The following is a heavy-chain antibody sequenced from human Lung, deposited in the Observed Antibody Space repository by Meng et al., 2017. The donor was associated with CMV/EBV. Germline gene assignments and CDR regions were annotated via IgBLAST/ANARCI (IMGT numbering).Heavy chain of an antibody. CDR2: ISSSSSYI. V-gene: IGHV3-21*01. CDR3: ARDYVNDY. Sequence: ETLSLTCAASGFTFSSYSMNWVRQAPGKGLEWVSSISSSSSYIYYADSVKGRFTISRDNAKNSLYLQMNSLRAEDTAVYYCARDYVNDYWGQGTLVTVSS. J-gene: IGHJ4*02. D-gene: IGHD3-16*01. CDR1: GFTFSSYS.